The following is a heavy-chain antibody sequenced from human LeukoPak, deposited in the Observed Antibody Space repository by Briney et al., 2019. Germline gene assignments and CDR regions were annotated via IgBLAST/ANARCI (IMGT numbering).Heavy chain of an antibody. CDR1: GGSISSGGYY. CDR3: ASTTTVTAYYYYYMDV. Sequence: SETLSLTCTVSGGSISSGGYYWSWIRQPPGKGLEWIGYIYHSGSTYYNPSLKSRVTISVDRSKNQFSLELSSVTAADTAVYYCASTTTVTAYYYYYMDVWGKGTTVTVSS. V-gene: IGHV4-30-2*01. J-gene: IGHJ6*03. D-gene: IGHD4-17*01. CDR2: IYHSGST.